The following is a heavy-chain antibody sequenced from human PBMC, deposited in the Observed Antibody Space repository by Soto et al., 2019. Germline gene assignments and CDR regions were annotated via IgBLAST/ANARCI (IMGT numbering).Heavy chain of an antibody. V-gene: IGHV3-53*01. D-gene: IGHD5-18*01. CDR3: ARGLDTAKVGY. Sequence: EAQLVESGGGLIQPGGSLRLSCTACGFAVSNTHMTWVRQAPGRGPQWVSNIYPAGNTFYADSVKGRFTMSRDISKNMLYLQMNSLRAEDTAVYYCARGLDTAKVGYWGQGTLVTVSS. CDR1: GFAVSNTH. CDR2: IYPAGNT. J-gene: IGHJ4*02.